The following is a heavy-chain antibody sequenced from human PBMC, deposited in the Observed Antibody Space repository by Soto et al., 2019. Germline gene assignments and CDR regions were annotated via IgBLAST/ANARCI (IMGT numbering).Heavy chain of an antibody. CDR2: IKQDGSEK. D-gene: IGHD3-9*01. CDR3: AGFGGDYVILTSPLDY. Sequence: EVQLVESGGGLVQPGGSLRLSCAASGFTFSSYWMSWVHQAPGKGLEWVANIKQDGSEKYYVDSVKGRFTISRDNAKNSLYLQMNSLRAEDKAVYYCAGFGGDYVILTSPLDYWGKGSLVTVS. J-gene: IGHJ4*02. V-gene: IGHV3-7*05. CDR1: GFTFSSYW.